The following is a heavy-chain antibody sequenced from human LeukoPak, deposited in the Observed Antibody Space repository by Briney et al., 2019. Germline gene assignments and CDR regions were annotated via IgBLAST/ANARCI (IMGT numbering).Heavy chain of an antibody. CDR3: ASATYISGWYSDY. CDR1: GGSISSYY. Sequence: SETLSLTFTVSGGSISSYYWSWIRQPPGKGLEWIGYIYYSGSTNYNPSLKSRVTISVDTSKNQFSLKLSSVTAADTAVYYCASATYISGWYSDYWGQGTLVTVSS. J-gene: IGHJ4*02. D-gene: IGHD6-19*01. CDR2: IYYSGST. V-gene: IGHV4-59*01.